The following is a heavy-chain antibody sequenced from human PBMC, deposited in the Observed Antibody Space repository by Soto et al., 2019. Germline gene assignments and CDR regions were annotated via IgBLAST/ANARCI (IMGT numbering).Heavy chain of an antibody. CDR3: ARGTASMYYDFWSGYYGTGPDYGMDV. CDR2: INSDGSST. CDR1: GFTFSSYW. V-gene: IGHV3-74*01. J-gene: IGHJ6*02. Sequence: PGGSLRLSCTGSGFTFSSYWMHWVRQAPGKGLVWVSRINSDGSSTSYADSVKGRFTISRDNAKNTLYLQMNSLRAEDTAVYYCARGTASMYYDFWSGYYGTGPDYGMDVWGQGTTVTVSS. D-gene: IGHD3-3*01.